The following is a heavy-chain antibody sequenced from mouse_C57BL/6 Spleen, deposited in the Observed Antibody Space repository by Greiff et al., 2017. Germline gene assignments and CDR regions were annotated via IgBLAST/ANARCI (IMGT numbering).Heavy chain of an antibody. CDR3: AREGYYGSSYGY. CDR2: IHPSSGST. Sequence: QVQLQQPGAELVKPGASVKLSCKASGYTFTSYWMHWVKQRPGQGLEWIGMIHPSSGSTNYNEKFKSKATLTVDKSSSTAYMQLSSLTSEDSAVYYCAREGYYGSSYGYWGQGTTLTVSS. CDR1: GYTFTSYW. D-gene: IGHD1-1*01. V-gene: IGHV1-64*01. J-gene: IGHJ2*01.